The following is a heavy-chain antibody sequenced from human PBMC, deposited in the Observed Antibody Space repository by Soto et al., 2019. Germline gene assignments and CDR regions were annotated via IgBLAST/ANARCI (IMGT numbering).Heavy chain of an antibody. CDR1: GFIFGSFA. J-gene: IGHJ4*02. D-gene: IGHD3-22*01. Sequence: GGSLRLSCVVSGFIFGSFAMQWVRQAPGKGLQWVAVISHDGSSQSYADSVKGRFTISRDNAKSTLFLQMNSLRAEDTAVYYCARSYNDGSGRFDLWDRGTLITVSS. CDR3: ARSYNDGSGRFDL. CDR2: ISHDGSSQ. V-gene: IGHV3-30-3*01.